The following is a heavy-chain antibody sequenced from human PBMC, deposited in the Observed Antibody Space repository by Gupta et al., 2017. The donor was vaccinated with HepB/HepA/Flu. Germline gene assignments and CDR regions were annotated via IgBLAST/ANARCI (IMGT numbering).Heavy chain of an antibody. CDR1: GDRVSSDSVA. V-gene: IGHV6-1*01. CDR3: VRGNMATVSYYFDF. J-gene: IGHJ4*02. CDR2: TYYRSKWYN. D-gene: IGHD2/OR15-2a*01. Sequence: QVQLQQSGPGLVKPSQTLSLTCVISGDRVSSDSVAWNWVRQSPSRGLEWLGRTYYRSKWYNDYALSVKSRITINPDTSKNQLSLQINSVTPDDAAMYYCVRGNMATVSYYFDFWGQGTLVTVSS.